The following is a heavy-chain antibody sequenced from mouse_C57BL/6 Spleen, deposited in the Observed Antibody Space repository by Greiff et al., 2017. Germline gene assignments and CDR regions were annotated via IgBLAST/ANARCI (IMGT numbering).Heavy chain of an antibody. Sequence: VHVKQSGPELVKPGASVKISCKASGYSFTDYNMNWVKQSNGKSLEWIGVINPNYGTTSYNKKLKGKATLTVGQSSSTAYMQLNSLTSEDSAVYYCARMDYGYWYFDVWGTGTTVTVSS. CDR3: ARMDYGYWYFDV. J-gene: IGHJ1*03. CDR2: INPNYGTT. D-gene: IGHD2-4*01. CDR1: GYSFTDYN. V-gene: IGHV1-39*01.